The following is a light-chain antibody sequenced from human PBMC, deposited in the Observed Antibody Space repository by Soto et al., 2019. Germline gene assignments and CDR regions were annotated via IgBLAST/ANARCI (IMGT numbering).Light chain of an antibody. Sequence: QSALTQPPSASGSPGQSVTISCTGTSGDVGGYNYVSWYQQHPGKAPKLMIYEVSKRPSGVPDRFSGSKSGNTASLTVSGLQAEDEADYYCNSYACNNLIFGGGTKLTVL. J-gene: IGLJ2*01. CDR3: NSYACNNLI. CDR2: EVS. CDR1: SGDVGGYNY. V-gene: IGLV2-8*01.